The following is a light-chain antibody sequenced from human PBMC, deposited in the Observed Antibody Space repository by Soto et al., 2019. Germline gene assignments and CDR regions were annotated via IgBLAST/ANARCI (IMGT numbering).Light chain of an antibody. J-gene: IGLJ1*01. Sequence: QSALAQPASVSGSPGQSITISCTGTSSDVGGYNYVSWYQQHPGKAPKLMIYAVSNRPSGVSNRFSGSKSGNTATLTISGLQAEDEADYYCCSYTVSGTYVFGTGTKVTXL. CDR2: AVS. CDR1: SSDVGGYNY. CDR3: CSYTVSGTYV. V-gene: IGLV2-14*01.